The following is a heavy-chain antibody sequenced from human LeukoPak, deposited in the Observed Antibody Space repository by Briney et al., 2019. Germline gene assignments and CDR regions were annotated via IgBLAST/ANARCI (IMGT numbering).Heavy chain of an antibody. J-gene: IGHJ6*03. CDR3: ARGRYPYYYYYMDV. V-gene: IGHV1-2*02. Sequence: ASVKVSCKASGYTFTGYYMHWVRQAPGQGLEWMGWINPNSGGTNYAQKFQGRVTMTRDTSIRPAYMEVRRLRAGDTAVYYCARGRYPYYYYYMDVWGKGTTVTISS. CDR1: GYTFTGYY. CDR2: INPNSGGT. D-gene: IGHD1-26*01.